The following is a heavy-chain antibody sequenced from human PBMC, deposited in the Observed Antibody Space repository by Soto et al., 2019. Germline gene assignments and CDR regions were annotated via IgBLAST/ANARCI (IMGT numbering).Heavy chain of an antibody. J-gene: IGHJ5*02. V-gene: IGHV4-31*03. CDR3: AREPWGRDGYNSNWFDP. D-gene: IGHD5-12*01. CDR1: GGSISSGGYY. CDR2: IYYSGST. Sequence: QVQLQESGPGLVKPSQTLSLTCTVSGGSISSGGYYWSWIRQHPGKGLEWIGYIYYSGSTYYNPSLKSRVTRSVDTSKSQFSLKLSSVTAADTAVYYCAREPWGRDGYNSNWFDPWGQGTLVTVSS.